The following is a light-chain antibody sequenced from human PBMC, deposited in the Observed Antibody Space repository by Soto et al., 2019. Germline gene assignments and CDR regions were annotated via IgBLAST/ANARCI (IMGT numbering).Light chain of an antibody. Sequence: DIVMTQSPLSLPVTPGEPASISCRSNQSLLYSNGYNYLDWYLQRPGQSPQLLVYLGSNRASGVSDRFSGSGSGTDFTLKISRVGAENVVVYYCMQALCMRTFGQATMVEIK. CDR2: LGS. J-gene: IGKJ1*01. CDR3: MQALCMRT. CDR1: QSLLYSNGYNY. V-gene: IGKV2-28*01.